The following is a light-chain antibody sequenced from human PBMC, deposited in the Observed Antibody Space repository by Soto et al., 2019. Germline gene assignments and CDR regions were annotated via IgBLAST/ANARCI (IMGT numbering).Light chain of an antibody. J-gene: IGKJ1*01. Sequence: DIQMTQSPSSLSASVGDRVTITCRASQSISTYLNWYQQKPRKAPSLLIYAASSLQSGVPSRFSGSGSGTDFTLTISNLQPEDFATYYCQQSYSTPWTFGQGTKVEIK. V-gene: IGKV1-39*01. CDR3: QQSYSTPWT. CDR2: AAS. CDR1: QSISTY.